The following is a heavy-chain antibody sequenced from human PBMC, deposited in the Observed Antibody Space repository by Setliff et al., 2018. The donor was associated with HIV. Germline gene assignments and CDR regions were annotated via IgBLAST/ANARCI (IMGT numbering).Heavy chain of an antibody. CDR2: INYSGGT. J-gene: IGHJ6*02. D-gene: IGHD3-10*01. Sequence: PSETLSLTCAVYGGSFSAYYWSWIRLPPGKGLEWIGEINYSGGTNYIPSLKSRVTISVDTSKNQFSLKLSSVSAADTAVYYCARARYIVIRGDAGMDVWGPGTTVTVSS. CDR3: ARARYIVIRGDAGMDV. CDR1: GGSFSAYY. V-gene: IGHV4-34*01.